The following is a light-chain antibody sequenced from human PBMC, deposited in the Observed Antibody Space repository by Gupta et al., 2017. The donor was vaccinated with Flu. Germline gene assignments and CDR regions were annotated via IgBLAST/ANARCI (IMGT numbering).Light chain of an antibody. CDR1: ILRRYD. V-gene: IGLV3-19*01. CDR3: NSRDRNGDSVVV. CDR2: VKK. Sequence: TGRNTGQGDILRRYDERWYQQKPGKAPGLLFYVKKKRHSGGPDRCSGSSSGNTAAFTATGAQPEEEADYYCNSRDRNGDSVVVFGGGTKLTVL. J-gene: IGLJ2*01.